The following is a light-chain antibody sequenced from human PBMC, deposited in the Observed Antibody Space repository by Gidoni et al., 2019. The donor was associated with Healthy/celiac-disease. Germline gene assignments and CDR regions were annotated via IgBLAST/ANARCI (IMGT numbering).Light chain of an antibody. J-gene: IGLJ1*01. Sequence: QSALTQPASVSGSPGQSIPISCTGTSSDVGGYNYVSWYQQHQSKAPKLMIYEVSNRPSGVSNRFSGSKSGNTASLTISGLQAEDEADYYCSSYTSSSTLYVFGTGTKVTVL. CDR1: SSDVGGYNY. CDR3: SSYTSSSTLYV. CDR2: EVS. V-gene: IGLV2-14*01.